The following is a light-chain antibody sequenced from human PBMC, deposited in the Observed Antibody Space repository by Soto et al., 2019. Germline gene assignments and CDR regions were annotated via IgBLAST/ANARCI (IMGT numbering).Light chain of an antibody. Sequence: EISLKQSPATVSLYQGERATLSCRASQSLSSNFLAWYQQKPGQPPRLLIYDSSTRATGFPDRFSGSGSGTDFTLTIIRLEPEDFAVYYCQQYDSSPWTFGQGSKVDI. CDR1: QSLSSNF. CDR3: QQYDSSPWT. V-gene: IGKV3-20*01. J-gene: IGKJ1*01. CDR2: DSS.